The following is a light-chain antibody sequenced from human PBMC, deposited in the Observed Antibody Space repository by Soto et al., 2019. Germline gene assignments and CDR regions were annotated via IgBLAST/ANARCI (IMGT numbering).Light chain of an antibody. CDR3: QQRSNWPPIT. J-gene: IGKJ5*01. Sequence: EIVLTQSPATLSLSPGERASLSCRASQNIHSYLAWYQQKPGQAPRLLIYVASNRATGIPARFSGSGSGTDFTLTISSLEPEDFAVYYCQQRSNWPPITFGQGTRLEIK. CDR2: VAS. V-gene: IGKV3-11*01. CDR1: QNIHSY.